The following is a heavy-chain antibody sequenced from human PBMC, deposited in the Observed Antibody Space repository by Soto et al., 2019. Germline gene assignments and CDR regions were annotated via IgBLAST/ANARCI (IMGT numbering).Heavy chain of an antibody. Sequence: QVQLQESGPGLVKPSETLSLTCTVSGGSISSYYWSWIRQPAGKGLEWIGRIYTSGSTNYNPSLKSRVTMSVDTSKNQFSLKLSSVTAADTAVFYCARDAPYYYGSGSHDAFDIWGQGTMVTVSS. CDR2: IYTSGST. CDR1: GGSISSYY. J-gene: IGHJ3*02. V-gene: IGHV4-4*07. CDR3: ARDAPYYYGSGSHDAFDI. D-gene: IGHD3-10*01.